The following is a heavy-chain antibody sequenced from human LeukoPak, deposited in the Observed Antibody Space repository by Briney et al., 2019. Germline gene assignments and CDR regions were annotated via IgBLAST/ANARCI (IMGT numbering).Heavy chain of an antibody. V-gene: IGHV3-53*01. D-gene: IGHD6-13*01. CDR3: ARYSSSWYAFDI. Sequence: WVSVIYTDGSTYYADSVKGRFTISRDNSKNTVYLQMNSLRAEDTAVYYCARYSSSWYAFDIWGQGTMVTVSS. CDR2: IYTDGST. J-gene: IGHJ3*02.